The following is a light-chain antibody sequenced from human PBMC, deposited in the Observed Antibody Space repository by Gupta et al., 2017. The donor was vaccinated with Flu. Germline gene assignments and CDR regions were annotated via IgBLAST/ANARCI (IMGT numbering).Light chain of an antibody. J-gene: IGLJ2*01. V-gene: IGLV6-57*01. CDR2: DYN. Sequence: NFMLTQPHSGSESPVTTVTISCTRSSGGIASTFVHWYQHRPGGYQTTVINDYNQRPSGVPDPFSFSIARSYNSASLTISGLKAEDEADYYCQSYAGSNVYVFGGGTKLTVL. CDR1: SGGIASTF. CDR3: QSYAGSNVYV.